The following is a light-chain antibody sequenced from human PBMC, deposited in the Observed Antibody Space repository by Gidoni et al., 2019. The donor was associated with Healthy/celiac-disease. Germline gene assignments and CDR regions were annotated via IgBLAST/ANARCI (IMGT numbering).Light chain of an antibody. CDR3: QQYGSSPSIP. V-gene: IGKV3D-20*01. CDR2: DAS. CDR1: QSVSSSY. Sequence: EIVLTHSPATLSLSPGERATLSCGASQSVSSSYLAWYQQKPGLAPRLLIYDASSRATGIPDRFSGSGSGTDFTLTISRLEPEDFAVYYCQQYGSSPSIPFGQGTRLEIQ. J-gene: IGKJ5*01.